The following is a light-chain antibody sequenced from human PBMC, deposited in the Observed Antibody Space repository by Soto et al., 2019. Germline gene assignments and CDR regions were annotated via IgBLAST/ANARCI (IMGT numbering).Light chain of an antibody. J-gene: IGLJ1*01. V-gene: IGLV1-40*01. CDR2: GNS. CDR1: SSNIGAGYD. Sequence: QSVLTQPPSVSGAPGQRVTISCTGSSSNIGAGYDVHWYQQLPGTAPKLLIYGNSNRPSGVPDRFSGSKSGTSASLAITGLQAEDEADYYCQSFDSSRSGYFFGPGTKSPS. CDR3: QSFDSSRSGYF.